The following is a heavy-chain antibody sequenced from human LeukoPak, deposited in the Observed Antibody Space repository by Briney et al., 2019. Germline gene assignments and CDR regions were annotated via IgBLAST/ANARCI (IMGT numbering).Heavy chain of an antibody. Sequence: SETLSLTCAVYGGSFSGYYWSWIRQPPGKGLEWIGEINHSGSTNCNPSLKSRVTISVDTSKNQFSLKLSSVTAADTAVYYCARRGPYSSSWYIWFDPWGQGTLVTVSS. CDR3: ARRGPYSSSWYIWFDP. CDR2: INHSGST. CDR1: GGSFSGYY. V-gene: IGHV4-34*01. J-gene: IGHJ5*02. D-gene: IGHD6-13*01.